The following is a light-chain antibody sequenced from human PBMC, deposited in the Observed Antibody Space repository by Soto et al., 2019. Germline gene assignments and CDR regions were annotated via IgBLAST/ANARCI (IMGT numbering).Light chain of an antibody. V-gene: IGKV1-39*01. CDR3: QQSYSTRWT. J-gene: IGKJ1*01. Sequence: IQTTQSPSSLSPSLGDRVTITCRASQSISSYLNWYQQKPGKAPKLLSYAASSLQSGVPSRCSGSGSGTDFTLTISSLPPEAFATYYCQQSYSTRWTFGQGTNVDIK. CDR1: QSISSY. CDR2: AAS.